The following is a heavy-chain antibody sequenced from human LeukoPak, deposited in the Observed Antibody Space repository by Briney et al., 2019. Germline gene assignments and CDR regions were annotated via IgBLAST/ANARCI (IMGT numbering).Heavy chain of an antibody. D-gene: IGHD3-22*01. J-gene: IGHJ4*02. V-gene: IGHV4-34*01. Sequence: PSETLSLTRAVYGGSFSGYYWSWIRQPPGKGLEWIGEINHSGSTNYNPSLKSRVTISVDTSKNQLSLKLSSVTAADTAVYYCARVSSVGDTTIVSEFDYWGQGTLVTVSS. CDR2: INHSGST. CDR1: GGSFSGYY. CDR3: ARVSSVGDTTIVSEFDY.